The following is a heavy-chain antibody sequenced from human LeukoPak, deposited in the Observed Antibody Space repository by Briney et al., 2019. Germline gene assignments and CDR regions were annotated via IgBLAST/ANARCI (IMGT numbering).Heavy chain of an antibody. Sequence: PGGSLRLSCPASGFTFSSYWMSWVRQAPGTGLEWVANIKQDGSEKYYVDSVKGRFTISRDNAYNSLYLQMNSLRAEDTAVYYCAREGQHLDPDAFDIWGQGTMVTVSS. CDR2: IKQDGSEK. D-gene: IGHD6-13*01. J-gene: IGHJ3*02. V-gene: IGHV3-7*01. CDR3: AREGQHLDPDAFDI. CDR1: GFTFSSYW.